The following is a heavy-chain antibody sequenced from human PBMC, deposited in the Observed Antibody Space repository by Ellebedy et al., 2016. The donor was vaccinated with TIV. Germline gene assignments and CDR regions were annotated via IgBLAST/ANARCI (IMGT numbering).Heavy chain of an antibody. V-gene: IGHV5-51*01. Sequence: GESLKISCQTSGYSFTSNWIGWVRQMPGKGLEYMGIIYPLDSETRYSPSFQGQVTISADKSTGIAYLQWSRLQASDTAVYYCARQHDSSGYSSFDNWGQGTLVNVSS. CDR2: IYPLDSET. J-gene: IGHJ4*02. CDR1: GYSFTSNW. CDR3: ARQHDSSGYSSFDN. D-gene: IGHD3-22*01.